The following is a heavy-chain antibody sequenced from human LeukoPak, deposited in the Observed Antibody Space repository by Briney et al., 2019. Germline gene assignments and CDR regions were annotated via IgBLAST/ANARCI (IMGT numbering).Heavy chain of an antibody. CDR2: IYYSGST. J-gene: IGHJ4*02. Sequence: SETLSLTCTVSGGSISSYYWSWIRQPPGKGLEWIGYIYYSGSTNYNPSLKSRVTMSVDTSKNQFSLKLSSVTAADTAVYYCARDHDSSGYYWRYFDYWGQGTLVTVSS. CDR1: GGSISSYY. V-gene: IGHV4-59*12. CDR3: ARDHDSSGYYWRYFDY. D-gene: IGHD3-22*01.